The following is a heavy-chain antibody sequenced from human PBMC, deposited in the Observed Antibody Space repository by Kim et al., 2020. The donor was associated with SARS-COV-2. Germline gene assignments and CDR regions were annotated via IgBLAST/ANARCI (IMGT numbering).Heavy chain of an antibody. D-gene: IGHD6-19*01. CDR2: INPSGGST. V-gene: IGHV1-46*01. J-gene: IGHJ4*02. CDR3: ARDFEVAVAGGGVSY. CDR1: GYTFTSYY. Sequence: ASVKVSCKASGYTFTSYYMHWVRQAPGQGLEWMGLINPSGGSTSYAQKFQGRVTMTRDTSTSTVYMELSSLRSEDTAVYYCARDFEVAVAGGGVSYWGQGTLVTVSS.